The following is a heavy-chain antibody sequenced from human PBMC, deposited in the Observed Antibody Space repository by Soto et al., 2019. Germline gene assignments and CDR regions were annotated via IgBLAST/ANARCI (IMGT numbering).Heavy chain of an antibody. CDR1: GYTFTSYG. Sequence: ASVKFSCKASGYTFTSYGISWVRQAPGQGLEWMGWISAYNGNTNYAQKLQGRVTMTTDTSTSTAYMELRSLRSDDTAVYYCARDATTVTPYYYYGMDVWGQGTTVTVSS. V-gene: IGHV1-18*01. CDR2: ISAYNGNT. D-gene: IGHD4-17*01. CDR3: ARDATTVTPYYYYGMDV. J-gene: IGHJ6*02.